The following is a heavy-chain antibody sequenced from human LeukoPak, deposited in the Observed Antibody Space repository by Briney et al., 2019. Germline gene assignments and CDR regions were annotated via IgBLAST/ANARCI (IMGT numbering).Heavy chain of an antibody. D-gene: IGHD3-22*01. Sequence: GGSLRLSCAASGFTVSSNYMSWVRQAPGKGLEWVSVIYSGGSTYYADSVKARFTISRDNSKNTVYLQMNSLRAEDTAVYYCARDLNYDSAYWGQGTLVTVSS. CDR3: ARDLNYDSAY. CDR1: GFTVSSNY. J-gene: IGHJ4*02. CDR2: IYSGGST. V-gene: IGHV3-53*01.